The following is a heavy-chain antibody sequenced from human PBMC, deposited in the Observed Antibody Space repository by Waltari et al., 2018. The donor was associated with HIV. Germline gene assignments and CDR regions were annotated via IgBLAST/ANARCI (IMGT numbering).Heavy chain of an antibody. CDR3: ARDNRGKIVLHLHPNWYFDL. V-gene: IGHV3-21*02. CDR1: GFSFSSYS. J-gene: IGHJ2*01. CDR2: ISSRGSYI. D-gene: IGHD3-10*01. Sequence: EVQLVESGGGLVKPGGSLRLSCAASGFSFSSYSMNWFSQAPGKGLEWVSSISSRGSYIYYTESVKGRFTISRDNAKNSLYLQMKGLSAEDTAMYFCARDNRGKIVLHLHPNWYFDLWGRGSLVAVSS.